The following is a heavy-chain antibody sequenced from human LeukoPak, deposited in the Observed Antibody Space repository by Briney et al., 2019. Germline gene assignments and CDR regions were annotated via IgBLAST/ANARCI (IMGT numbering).Heavy chain of an antibody. J-gene: IGHJ4*02. V-gene: IGHV4-4*07. Sequence: SETLSLTCTVSGGSISGYYWSWIRQPAGKGLEWIGRFYTSGNSYYNPSLKSRVTMSVDTSKNQFSLKLSSVAAADTAVYYCARLSTVTTSFDYWGQGTLVTVSS. D-gene: IGHD4-17*01. CDR1: GGSISGYY. CDR2: FYTSGNS. CDR3: ARLSTVTTSFDY.